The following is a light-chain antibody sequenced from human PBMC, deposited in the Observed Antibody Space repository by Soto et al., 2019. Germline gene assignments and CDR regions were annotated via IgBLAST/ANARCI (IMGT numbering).Light chain of an antibody. J-gene: IGKJ4*01. CDR3: QQTTTFPLT. V-gene: IGKV1D-12*01. CDR2: TAS. CDR1: QGVSTW. Sequence: DIQMTQSPSSVSASVGDRVTITCRASQGVSTWLAWYQQKPGKAPNLLIYTASSLQSGVPSRFSGSGSGTEGTLTISSLQPEDFATYYCQQTTTFPLTFGGGTKVEI.